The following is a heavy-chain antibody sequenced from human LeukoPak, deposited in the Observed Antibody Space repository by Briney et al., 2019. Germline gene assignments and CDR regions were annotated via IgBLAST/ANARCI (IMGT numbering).Heavy chain of an antibody. V-gene: IGHV3-21*04. D-gene: IGHD1-26*01. J-gene: IGHJ4*02. CDR2: ISSDSSYI. Sequence: GGSLRLSCAASGFNFNTYTMNWVRQAPGKGLEWVSSISSDSSYIYYADSVKGRFTISRDNAQNSLYLQMNSLRAEDTAIYYCVRDRGTYRPIDYWGQRTLVTVSS. CDR3: VRDRGTYRPIDY. CDR1: GFNFNTYT.